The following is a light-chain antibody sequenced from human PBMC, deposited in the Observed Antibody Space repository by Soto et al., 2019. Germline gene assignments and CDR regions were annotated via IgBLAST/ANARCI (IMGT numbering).Light chain of an antibody. V-gene: IGKV3-20*01. Sequence: EIVLTQSPGTLSLSPGERATLSCGASQSVSSSHFAWYQQKPGQAPRLLIYGACSRAHRLPHPLSGSGSGTDFPLTINRLEPEDFAVYYCQQYVSSPPTFGQGTKVDIK. CDR3: QQYVSSPPT. CDR2: GAC. CDR1: QSVSSSH. J-gene: IGKJ1*01.